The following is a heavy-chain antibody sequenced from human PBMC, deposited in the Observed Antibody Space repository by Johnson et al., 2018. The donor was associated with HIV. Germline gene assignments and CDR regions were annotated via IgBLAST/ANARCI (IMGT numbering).Heavy chain of an antibody. CDR1: GFTFNNYW. J-gene: IGHJ3*02. CDR3: ASSFTANI. CDR2: INSDGSST. Sequence: VQLVESGGVVVQPGGSLRLSCAASGFTFNNYWMHWVRQVPGKGLVWVSRINSDGSSTTYADSVKGRFTISRDNAKTTLYLQMNSLRVEDTAVYYCASSFTANIWGQGTMVSVSS. D-gene: IGHD5-18*01. V-gene: IGHV3-74*02.